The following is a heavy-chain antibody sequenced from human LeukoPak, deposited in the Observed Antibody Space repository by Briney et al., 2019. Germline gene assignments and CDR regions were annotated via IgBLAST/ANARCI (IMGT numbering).Heavy chain of an antibody. CDR3: ASTPMPYYFDY. Sequence: GGSLRLSCAASGFTVSSNYMSWVRQAPGKGLEWVSVIYSGGSTYYADSVKGRFTISRDNSKNTLYLHMNSLRAEDTAVYYCASTPMPYYFDYWGQGTLVTVSS. CDR1: GFTVSSNY. CDR2: IYSGGST. D-gene: IGHD2-2*01. V-gene: IGHV3-53*01. J-gene: IGHJ4*02.